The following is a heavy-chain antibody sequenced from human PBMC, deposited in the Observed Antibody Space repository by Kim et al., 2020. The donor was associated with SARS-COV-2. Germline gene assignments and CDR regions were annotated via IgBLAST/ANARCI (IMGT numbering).Heavy chain of an antibody. V-gene: IGHV3-11*06. Sequence: GGSLRLSCAASGFTFGDSSMHWIRQAPGKGLEWISDIDTVSFYTNYADSVKGRFTISRDNAKNSLYLQMDSLRAEDTAVYYCARDRGNLNIGYFDLWGQGTRVSVSS. CDR1: GFTFGDSS. CDR3: ARDRGNLNIGYFDL. CDR2: IDTVSFYT. J-gene: IGHJ3*01. D-gene: IGHD3-10*01.